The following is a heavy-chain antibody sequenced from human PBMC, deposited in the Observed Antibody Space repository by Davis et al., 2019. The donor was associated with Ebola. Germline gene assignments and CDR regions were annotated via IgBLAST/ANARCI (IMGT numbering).Heavy chain of an antibody. CDR2: IYYRGSP. CDR1: GGSISSSSYY. V-gene: IGHV4-39*01. Sequence: SETLSLTCTVSGGSISSSSYYWGWIRQPPGKGLEWIGSIYYRGSPYYNPSLKSRVTISVDTSKNQFSLKLSSVTAADTAVYYCARTNDWYSPFFDYWGQGTLVTVSS. D-gene: IGHD3-9*01. CDR3: ARTNDWYSPFFDY. J-gene: IGHJ4*02.